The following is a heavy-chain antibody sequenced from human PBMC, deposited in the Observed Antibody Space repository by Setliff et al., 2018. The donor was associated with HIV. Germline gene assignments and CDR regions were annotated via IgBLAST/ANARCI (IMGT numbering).Heavy chain of an antibody. D-gene: IGHD3-22*01. CDR3: ARGDYYDSSGYYYYGMDV. V-gene: IGHV3-48*01. Sequence: GESLKISCAASGFTFSSYSMNWVRQAPGKGLEWVSYISSSSSTIYYADSVKGRFTISRDNAKNSLYLQMNSLRAEDTAVYYCARGDYYDSSGYYYYGMDVWGQGTTVTVSS. CDR1: GFTFSSYS. CDR2: ISSSSSTI. J-gene: IGHJ6*02.